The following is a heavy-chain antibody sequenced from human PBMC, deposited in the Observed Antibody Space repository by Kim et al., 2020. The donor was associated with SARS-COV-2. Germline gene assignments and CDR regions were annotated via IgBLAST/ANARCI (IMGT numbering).Heavy chain of an antibody. CDR3: ARDSDIVVVPAAMGGDRTQP. D-gene: IGHD2-2*01. CDR2: IIPIFGTA. CDR1: GGTFSSYA. Sequence: SVKVSCKASGGTFSSYAISWVRQAPGQGLEWMGGIIPIFGTANYAQKFQGRVTITADESTSTAYMELSSLRSEDTAVYYCARDSDIVVVPAAMGGDRTQPWGQGTLVTVSS. J-gene: IGHJ5*02. V-gene: IGHV1-69*13.